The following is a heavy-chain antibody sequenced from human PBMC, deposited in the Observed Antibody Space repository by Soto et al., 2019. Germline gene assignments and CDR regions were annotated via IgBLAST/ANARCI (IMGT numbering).Heavy chain of an antibody. Sequence: QITLKESGPTLVKPTQTLTLTCTFSGFSLSTSGVGVGWIRQPPGKALEWLALIYWDDDKRYSPSLKSRLTITKNTSNNQVVLTMPNMDPVDTATYYCAHTNHDFWSGYYHYYSGMDVWGQGTPVTVSS. CDR3: AHTNHDFWSGYYHYYSGMDV. J-gene: IGHJ6*02. CDR1: GFSLSTSGVG. CDR2: IYWDDDK. V-gene: IGHV2-5*02. D-gene: IGHD3-3*01.